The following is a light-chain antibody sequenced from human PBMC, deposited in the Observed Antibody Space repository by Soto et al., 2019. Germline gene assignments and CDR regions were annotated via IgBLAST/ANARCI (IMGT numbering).Light chain of an antibody. CDR2: EVS. Sequence: LTARASWSGSPGQSITISCTGTSSDVGGYNYVSWYQQHPGKAPKLMIYEVSNRPSGVSNRFSGSKSGNTASLTISGLQAEDEADYYCSSYTSSSTQAFGTGTTFT. CDR1: SSDVGGYNY. J-gene: IGLJ1*01. CDR3: SSYTSSSTQA. V-gene: IGLV2-14*01.